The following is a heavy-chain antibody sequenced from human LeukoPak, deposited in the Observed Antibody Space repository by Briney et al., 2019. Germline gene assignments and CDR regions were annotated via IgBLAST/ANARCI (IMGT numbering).Heavy chain of an antibody. V-gene: IGHV4-61*02. J-gene: IGHJ4*02. CDR1: GGSISSGSYY. Sequence: TLSLTCTVSGGSISSGSYYWSWIRQPAGKGLEWIGRIYTSGSTNYNPSLKSRVTISVDTSKNQFSLKLSSVTAADTAVYYCARTPYYYDSSGFSYYFDYWGQGTLVTVSS. CDR2: IYTSGST. D-gene: IGHD3-22*01. CDR3: ARTPYYYDSSGFSYYFDY.